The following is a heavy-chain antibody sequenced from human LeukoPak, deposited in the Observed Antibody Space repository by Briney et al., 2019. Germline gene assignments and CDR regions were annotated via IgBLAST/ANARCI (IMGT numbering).Heavy chain of an antibody. CDR1: GFTFRTAY. CDR3: AREQYASDDALDI. V-gene: IGHV3-30*03. Sequence: GGSLRLSCAASGFTFRTAYMSWVRQAPGKGLEWVAVISYDGSNKYYADSVKGRFTISRDNSKNTLSLQMNSLRAEDTAVYYCAREQYASDDALDIWGQGTMVTVSS. J-gene: IGHJ3*02. D-gene: IGHD5-24*01. CDR2: ISYDGSNK.